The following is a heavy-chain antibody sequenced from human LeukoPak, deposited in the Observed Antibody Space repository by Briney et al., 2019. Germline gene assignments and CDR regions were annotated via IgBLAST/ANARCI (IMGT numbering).Heavy chain of an antibody. V-gene: IGHV3-30*02. CDR3: AKDHGGATGYFDY. Sequence: GGALRLSCAASGFTFRRYGMHWVRPAPGKGLEWVAFIRYDGSNKYYADSVKGRFTISRDNSKNTLYLQMNSLRAEDTAVYYCAKDHGGATGYFDYWGQGPLVSVSS. J-gene: IGHJ4*02. CDR2: IRYDGSNK. D-gene: IGHD1-26*01. CDR1: GFTFRRYG.